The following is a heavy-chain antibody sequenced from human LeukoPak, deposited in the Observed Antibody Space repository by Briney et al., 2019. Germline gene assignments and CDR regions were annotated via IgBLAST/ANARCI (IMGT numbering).Heavy chain of an antibody. CDR3: ARVSGCSSTSCIHVLDY. J-gene: IGHJ4*02. D-gene: IGHD2-2*01. CDR2: INPNSGGT. V-gene: IGHV1-2*02. Sequence: ASVKVSCKASGYTFTGYYMHWVRQAPGQGLEWMGWINPNSGGTNYAQKFQGRVTMTRDTSISTAYMELSRLRSDDTAVYYCARVSGCSSTSCIHVLDYWGQGTLVTVSS. CDR1: GYTFTGYY.